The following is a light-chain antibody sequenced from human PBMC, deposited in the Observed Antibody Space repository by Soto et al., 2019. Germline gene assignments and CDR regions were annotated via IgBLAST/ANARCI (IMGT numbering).Light chain of an antibody. CDR2: DVT. Sequence: QSVLTQPASVSGSPGQSITISCTGTSRDFGGYNYVSWYQQHPGKAPKLMIYDVTNRPSGVSNRFSGSKSGNTASLTISGLQAEDEADYYCSSYTGSTTLGVFGTGTKVTVL. CDR3: SSYTGSTTLGV. J-gene: IGLJ1*01. V-gene: IGLV2-14*01. CDR1: SRDFGGYNY.